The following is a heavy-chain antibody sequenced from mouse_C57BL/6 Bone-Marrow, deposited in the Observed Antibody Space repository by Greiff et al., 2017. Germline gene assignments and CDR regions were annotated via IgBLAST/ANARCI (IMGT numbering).Heavy chain of an antibody. J-gene: IGHJ1*03. CDR2: ISSGGSYT. Sequence: QLVESGGDLVKPGGSLKLSCAASGFTFSSYGMSWVRQTPDKRLEWVATISSGGSYTYYPDSVKGRFTISRDNAKNTLYLQMSSLKSEDTAMYYCARHRYGSSSWYFDVWGTGTTVTVSS. D-gene: IGHD1-1*01. V-gene: IGHV5-6*01. CDR1: GFTFSSYG. CDR3: ARHRYGSSSWYFDV.